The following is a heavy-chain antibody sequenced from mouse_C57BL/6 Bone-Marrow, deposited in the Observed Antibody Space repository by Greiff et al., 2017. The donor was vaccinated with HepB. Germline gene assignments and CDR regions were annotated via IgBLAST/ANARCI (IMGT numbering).Heavy chain of an antibody. J-gene: IGHJ3*01. CDR2: IYPRSGNT. Sequence: VKLMESGAELARPGASVKLSCKASGYTFTSYGISWVKQRTGQGLEWIGEIYPRSGNTYYNEKFKGKATLTADKSSSTAYMELRSLTSEDSAVYFCARKNYDYDWAYWGQGTLVTVSA. D-gene: IGHD2-4*01. V-gene: IGHV1-81*01. CDR1: GYTFTSYG. CDR3: ARKNYDYDWAY.